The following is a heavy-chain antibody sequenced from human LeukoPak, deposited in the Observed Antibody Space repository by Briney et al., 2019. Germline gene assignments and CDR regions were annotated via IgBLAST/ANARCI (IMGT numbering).Heavy chain of an antibody. CDR1: GGSFSGYY. CDR3: ARGRSRLRFLEWLPTGYMDV. J-gene: IGHJ6*03. CDR2: INHSGST. D-gene: IGHD3-3*01. V-gene: IGHV4-34*01. Sequence: SETLSLTCAVYGGSFSGYYWSWIRQPPGKGLEWIGEINHSGSTNYNPSLKSRVTISVDTSKNQFSLKLSSVTAADTGVYYCARGRSRLRFLEWLPTGYMDVWGKGTTVTVSS.